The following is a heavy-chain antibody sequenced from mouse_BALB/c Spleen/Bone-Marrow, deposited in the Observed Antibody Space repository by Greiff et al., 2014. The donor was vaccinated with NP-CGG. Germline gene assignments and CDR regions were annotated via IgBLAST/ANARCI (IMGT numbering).Heavy chain of an antibody. V-gene: IGHV1-4*01. J-gene: IGHJ2*01. D-gene: IGHD1-1*01. CDR1: GYTFTSYT. CDR3: ARESLYGSNYY. Sequence: VQLQQSGAELARPGASVKMSCKASGYTFTSYTMHWVKQRPGQGLEWIGYINPSSGYTNYNQKFKDKATLTADKSSSTAYMQLSNLTSEDSAVYYCARESLYGSNYYWGQGTTLTVSS. CDR2: INPSSGYT.